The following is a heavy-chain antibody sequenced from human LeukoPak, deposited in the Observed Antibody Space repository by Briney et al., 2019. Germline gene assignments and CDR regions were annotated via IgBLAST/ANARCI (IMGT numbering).Heavy chain of an antibody. CDR1: GFTFSSYA. D-gene: IGHD3-3*01. CDR3: AKDQRITIFGVVIMGGDNWFDP. V-gene: IGHV3-23*01. J-gene: IGHJ5*02. Sequence: GGSLRLSCAGSGFTFSSYAMSWVRQAPGKGLEWVSAISGSGGSTYYADSVKGRFTISRDNSKNTLYLQMNSLRAEDTAVYYCAKDQRITIFGVVIMGGDNWFDPWGQGTLVTVSS. CDR2: ISGSGGST.